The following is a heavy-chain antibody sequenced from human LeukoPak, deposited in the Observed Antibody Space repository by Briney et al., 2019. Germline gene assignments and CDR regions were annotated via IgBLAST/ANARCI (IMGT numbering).Heavy chain of an antibody. Sequence: PSETLSLTCTVSGGSISSSSYCWGWIRQPPGKGLEWIGNIDYSGNTYYNPSLKSRVTIFVDTSKNQFSLKLSSVTAADMATYYCARSIAGDGPTHNWFGPWGQGALVTVSS. CDR3: ARSIAGDGPTHNWFGP. D-gene: IGHD6-13*01. J-gene: IGHJ5*02. CDR1: GGSISSSSYC. CDR2: IDYSGNT. V-gene: IGHV4-39*01.